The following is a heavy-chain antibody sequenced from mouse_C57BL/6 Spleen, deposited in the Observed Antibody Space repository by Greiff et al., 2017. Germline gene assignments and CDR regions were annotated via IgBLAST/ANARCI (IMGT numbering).Heavy chain of an antibody. D-gene: IGHD1-1*01. Sequence: VKLMESGPGLVAPSQSLSITCTVSGFSLTSYAISWVRQPPGKGLEWLGVIWTGGGTNYNSALKSRLSISKDNSKSQVFLKMNSLQTDDTARYYCASYYYGSSSSAMDYWGQGTSVTVSS. V-gene: IGHV2-9-1*01. J-gene: IGHJ4*01. CDR2: IWTGGGT. CDR1: GFSLTSYA. CDR3: ASYYYGSSSSAMDY.